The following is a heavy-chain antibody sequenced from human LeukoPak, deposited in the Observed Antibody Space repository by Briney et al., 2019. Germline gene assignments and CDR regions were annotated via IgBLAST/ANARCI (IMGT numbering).Heavy chain of an antibody. CDR1: GGSISSSSYY. J-gene: IGHJ4*02. CDR3: ARHSDCGDYEIDY. V-gene: IGHV4-39*01. D-gene: IGHD4-17*01. CDR2: IYYSGST. Sequence: PSETLSLTCTVSGGSISSSSYYWGWIRQPPGKGLEWIGSIYYSGSTYYNPSLKSRVTISVDTSKDQFSLKLSSVTAADTAVYYCARHSDCGDYEIDYWGQGTLVTVSS.